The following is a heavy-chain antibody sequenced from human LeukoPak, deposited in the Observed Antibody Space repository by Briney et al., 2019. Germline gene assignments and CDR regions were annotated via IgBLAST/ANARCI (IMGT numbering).Heavy chain of an antibody. CDR3: ARRYCSSTSCYADY. D-gene: IGHD2-2*01. J-gene: IGHJ4*02. CDR2: INPNSGGT. CDR1: GYTFTGYY. Sequence: ASVTVSCRASGYTFTGYYMHWVRQTPGQGLEWMGWINPNSGGTNYAQKFQGRVTMTRDTSISTAYMELSRLRSDDTAVYYCARRYCSSTSCYADYWGQGTLVTVSS. V-gene: IGHV1-2*02.